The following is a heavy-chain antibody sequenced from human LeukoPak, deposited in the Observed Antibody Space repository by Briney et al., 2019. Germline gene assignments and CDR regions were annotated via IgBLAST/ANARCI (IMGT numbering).Heavy chain of an antibody. V-gene: IGHV3-30*18. D-gene: IGHD5-18*01. Sequence: GRSLRLSCAASGFTFSSYGMHWVRQAPGKGLEWVAVISYDGSNKYYADSVKGRFTISRDNSKNTLYLQMNSLRAEDTAVYYCAKDSVQRGYSYGLAHWGQGTLVTVSS. J-gene: IGHJ4*02. CDR2: ISYDGSNK. CDR1: GFTFSSYG. CDR3: AKDSVQRGYSYGLAH.